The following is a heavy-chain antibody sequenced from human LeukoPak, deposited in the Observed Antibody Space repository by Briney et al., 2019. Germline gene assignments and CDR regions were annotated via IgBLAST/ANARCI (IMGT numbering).Heavy chain of an antibody. CDR3: AKQLDYYGSGSLDY. J-gene: IGHJ4*02. V-gene: IGHV3-23*01. D-gene: IGHD3-10*01. Sequence: GRSLRLSCAASGFTFSSYAMSWVRQAPGKGLEWVSAISGSGGSTYYADSVKGRFTISRDNSKNTLYLQMNSLRAEDTAVYYCAKQLDYYGSGSLDYWGQGTLVTVSS. CDR2: ISGSGGST. CDR1: GFTFSSYA.